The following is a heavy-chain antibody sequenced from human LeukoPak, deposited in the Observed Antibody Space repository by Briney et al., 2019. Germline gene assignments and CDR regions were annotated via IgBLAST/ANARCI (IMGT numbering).Heavy chain of an antibody. V-gene: IGHV3-49*03. Sequence: GGSLRLSCTASGFTFGDYAVSWFRQAPGKGLEWVGFIRSKAPSGTTEYAASVKGRFTISRDDSKSIAYLQMNSLKTEDTAVYYCTRPRYCSSTSCYTQGPYDYWGQGTLVTVSS. J-gene: IGHJ4*02. CDR2: IRSKAPSGTT. CDR3: TRPRYCSSTSCYTQGPYDY. CDR1: GFTFGDYA. D-gene: IGHD2-2*02.